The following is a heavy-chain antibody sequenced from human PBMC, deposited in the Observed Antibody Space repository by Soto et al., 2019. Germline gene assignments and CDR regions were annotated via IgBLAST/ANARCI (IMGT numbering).Heavy chain of an antibody. Sequence: SETLSLTCTVSGASISSYFWSWIRQPAGKGLEWIGRIYTSGTTNYNPSLKSRVTMSLDTSKNHFSLKLNSITAADTAVYDCAREYDTAPYRPVDYLGQGALV. J-gene: IGHJ4*02. CDR2: IYTSGTT. V-gene: IGHV4-4*07. CDR1: GASISSYF. CDR3: AREYDTAPYRPVDY. D-gene: IGHD3-16*01.